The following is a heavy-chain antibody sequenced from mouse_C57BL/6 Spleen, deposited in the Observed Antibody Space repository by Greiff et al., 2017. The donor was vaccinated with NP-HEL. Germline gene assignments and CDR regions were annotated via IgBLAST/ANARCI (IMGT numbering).Heavy chain of an antibody. Sequence: VQLQQSGPELVKPGASVKISCKASGYAFSSSWMNWVKQRPGKGLEWIGRIYPGDGDTIYNGKFKGKATLTADKSSNTAYMQLSNLTSEDSEVYICGRGDYDFPWFAYWGQGTLVTVSA. D-gene: IGHD2-4*01. CDR3: GRGDYDFPWFAY. CDR2: IYPGDGDT. J-gene: IGHJ3*01. CDR1: GYAFSSSW. V-gene: IGHV1-82*01.